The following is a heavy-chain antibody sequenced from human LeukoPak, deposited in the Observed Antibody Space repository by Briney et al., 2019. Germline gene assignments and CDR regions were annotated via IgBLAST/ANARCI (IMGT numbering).Heavy chain of an antibody. J-gene: IGHJ4*02. Sequence: PGGSLRLSCAASAFTFEDYTMHWVCQAPGKGLEWVSHISGKGDNTYYADSVKGRFTISRDNNRNSLYLQMNSLRTEDTALYYCAKGLRSGTHYNTFDRWGQGTLVTVSS. V-gene: IGHV3-43*02. CDR3: AKGLRSGTHYNTFDR. CDR1: AFTFEDYT. CDR2: ISGKGDNT. D-gene: IGHD3-10*01.